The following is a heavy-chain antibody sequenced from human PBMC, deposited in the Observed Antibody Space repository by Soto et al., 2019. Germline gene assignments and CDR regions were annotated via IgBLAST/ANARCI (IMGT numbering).Heavy chain of an antibody. Sequence: LSLSCASSGFSFISYAICWVRQAPGTGLEWVSAISGSGGSTYYADSVKGRFTISRDNSKNTMYLQMNSLRAEDTAVYYCAKDLAGLRFLEWYTDYWGQGTLVTVSS. CDR2: ISGSGGST. J-gene: IGHJ4*02. D-gene: IGHD3-3*01. CDR1: GFSFISYA. CDR3: AKDLAGLRFLEWYTDY. V-gene: IGHV3-23*01.